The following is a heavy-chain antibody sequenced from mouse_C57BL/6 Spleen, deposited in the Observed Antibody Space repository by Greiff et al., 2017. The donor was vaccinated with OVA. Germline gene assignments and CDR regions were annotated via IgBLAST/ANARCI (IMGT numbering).Heavy chain of an antibody. J-gene: IGHJ3*01. Sequence: EVKLVESGGGLVKPGGSLKLSCAASGFTFSSYTMSWVRQTPEKRLEWVATISGGGGNTYYPDSVKGRFTISRDNAKNTLYLQMSSLRSEDTALYYCASPYGSSRWFAYWGQGTLVTVSA. CDR2: ISGGGGNT. V-gene: IGHV5-9*01. CDR3: ASPYGSSRWFAY. CDR1: GFTFSSYT. D-gene: IGHD1-1*01.